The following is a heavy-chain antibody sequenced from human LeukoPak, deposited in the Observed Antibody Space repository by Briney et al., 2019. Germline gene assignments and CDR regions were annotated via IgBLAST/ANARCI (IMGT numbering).Heavy chain of an antibody. J-gene: IGHJ6*02. V-gene: IGHV3-21*01. CDR3: ARGSGRYYGMDV. CDR2: ISSSSSHI. CDR1: GFTFSSYS. Sequence: GGSLRLSCAASGFTFSSYSMNWVRQAPGKGLEWVSSISSSSSHIYYADSVKGRFTISRDNAKNSLYLQMNSLRAEDTAVYYCARGSGRYYGMDVWGQGTTVTVSS. D-gene: IGHD3-10*01.